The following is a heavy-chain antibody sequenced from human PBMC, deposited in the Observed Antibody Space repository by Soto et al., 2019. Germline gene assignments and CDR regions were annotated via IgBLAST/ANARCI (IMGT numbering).Heavy chain of an antibody. CDR2: ISYDGSNK. CDR1: GFTFSSYG. V-gene: IGHV3-30*19. CDR3: ARDGEMATITGVGHAFDI. D-gene: IGHD5-12*01. J-gene: IGHJ3*02. Sequence: SGGSLRLSYAASGFTFSSYGMHWVRQAPGKGLEWVAVISYDGSNKYYADSVKGRFTISRDNSKNTLYLQMNSLRAEDTAVYYCARDGEMATITGVGHAFDIWGQGTMVTVSS.